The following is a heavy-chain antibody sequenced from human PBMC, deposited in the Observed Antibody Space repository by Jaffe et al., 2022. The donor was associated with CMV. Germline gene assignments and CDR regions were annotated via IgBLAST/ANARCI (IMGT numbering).Heavy chain of an antibody. D-gene: IGHD3-10*01. Sequence: QVQLQESGPGLVKPSETLSLTCTVSGGSISTFYWSWIRQSPEKGLEWIGFTYNVGSTDYNPSLKSRVTISVDTSKNQFSLRLTSVTAADTAVYYCARSYTRGYYYGGVDQGAFDLWGQGTMVTVSS. J-gene: IGHJ3*01. CDR2: TYNVGST. V-gene: IGHV4-59*01. CDR3: ARSYTRGYYYGGVDQGAFDL. CDR1: GGSISTFY.